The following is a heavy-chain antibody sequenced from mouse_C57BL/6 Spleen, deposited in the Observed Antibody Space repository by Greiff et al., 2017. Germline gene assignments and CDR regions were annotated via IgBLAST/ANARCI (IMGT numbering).Heavy chain of an antibody. V-gene: IGHV1-55*01. CDR3: DITTVVASDY. Sequence: QVQLKQPGAELVKPGASVKMSCKASGYTFTSYWITWVKQRPGQGLEWIGDIYPGSGSTNYNEKFKSKATLTVDTSSSTAYMQLISLTSEESAVYYCDITTVVASDYWGQGTTLTVSS. CDR2: IYPGSGST. J-gene: IGHJ2*01. D-gene: IGHD1-1*01. CDR1: GYTFTSYW.